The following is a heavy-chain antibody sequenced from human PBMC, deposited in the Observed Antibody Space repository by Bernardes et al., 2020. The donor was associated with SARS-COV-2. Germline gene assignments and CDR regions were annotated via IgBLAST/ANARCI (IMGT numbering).Heavy chain of an antibody. Sequence: SLNVSCKGSGYSFTTYWIGWVRQRPGTGLEWMGIIYPGDSDTRYSPSFQGQVTISAHKSITTAYLQWSSLKASDTAMYYCARHGNPYYYYYGMDVWGQGTTVTVSS. CDR1: GYSFTTYW. J-gene: IGHJ6*02. CDR3: ARHGNPYYYYYGMDV. V-gene: IGHV5-51*01. CDR2: IYPGDSDT. D-gene: IGHD1-1*01.